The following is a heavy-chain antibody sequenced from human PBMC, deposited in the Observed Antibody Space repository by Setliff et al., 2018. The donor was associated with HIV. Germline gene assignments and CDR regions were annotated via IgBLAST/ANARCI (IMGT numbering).Heavy chain of an antibody. CDR3: ATDRTQTGMNMVRGRLTDPARYPLDY. J-gene: IGHJ4*02. CDR1: GYTFTGYY. Sequence: ASVKVSCKASGYTFTGYYMQWVRQAPGQGLEWMGWINPNSGGTNLAPRFRGRVTLTTDTSTRAAYMELASLTSDDTAVYYCATDRTQTGMNMVRGRLTDPARYPLDYWGQGTLVTVSS. V-gene: IGHV1-2*02. D-gene: IGHD3-10*01. CDR2: INPNSGGT.